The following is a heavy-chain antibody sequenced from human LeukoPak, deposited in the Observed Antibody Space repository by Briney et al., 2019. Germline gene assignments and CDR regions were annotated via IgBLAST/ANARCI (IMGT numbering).Heavy chain of an antibody. CDR1: GYNFAGYG. J-gene: IGHJ4*02. CDR3: ARDDYYGSGSYFDY. CDR2: ISPYNGKT. Sequence: ASVKVSCKGSGYNFAGYGISWVRQAPGQGLEWMGWISPYNGKTNHAQSLQDRVTMTTDTSTSTAYMEPRSLRSDDTAIYYCARDDYYGSGSYFDYWGQGTLVTVSS. V-gene: IGHV1-18*01. D-gene: IGHD3-10*01.